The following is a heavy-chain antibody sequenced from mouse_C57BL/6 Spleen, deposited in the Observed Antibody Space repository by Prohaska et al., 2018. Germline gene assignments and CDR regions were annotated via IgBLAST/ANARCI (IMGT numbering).Heavy chain of an antibody. J-gene: IGHJ4*01. V-gene: IGHV3-6*01. Sequence: DVQLQESGPGLVKPSQSLSLTCSVTGYSITSAYYLNCIRQVTGNKREWMGYIRYDGSNNYKPSLKNRISITRDTSKNQLFLKLNSVTTEDTATYYCARDPMDYRGQGPSVTVAS. CDR1: GYSITSAYY. CDR2: IRYDGSN. CDR3: ARDPMDY.